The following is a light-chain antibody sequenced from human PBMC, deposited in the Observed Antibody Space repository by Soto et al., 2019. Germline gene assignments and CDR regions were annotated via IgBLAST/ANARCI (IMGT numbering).Light chain of an antibody. V-gene: IGKV2-28*01. CDR3: MQALQTSGVFT. Sequence: DIVMTQSPLSLPVTPGEPASISCRSSQSLLHSNGYNYLDWYLQKPGQSPQLLIYLGSNRASGVPDRFSGIGSGTDFTLKISRVEAEDVGVYYCMQALQTSGVFTFGPGTKVDVK. J-gene: IGKJ3*01. CDR2: LGS. CDR1: QSLLHSNGYNY.